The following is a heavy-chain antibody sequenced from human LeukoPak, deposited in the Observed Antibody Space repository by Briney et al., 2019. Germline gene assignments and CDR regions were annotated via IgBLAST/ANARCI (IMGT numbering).Heavy chain of an antibody. Sequence: PGGSLRLSCAASGFTFSSYAMSWVRQAPGKGLEWVSAISGSGGSTYYADSVKGRFTISRDNSKNTLYLQMNSLRAEDTAVYYCAKDSAGSGSYYLDYWGQGTLVTVSS. CDR1: GFTFSSYA. CDR2: ISGSGGST. CDR3: AKDSAGSGSYYLDY. D-gene: IGHD3-10*01. V-gene: IGHV3-23*01. J-gene: IGHJ4*02.